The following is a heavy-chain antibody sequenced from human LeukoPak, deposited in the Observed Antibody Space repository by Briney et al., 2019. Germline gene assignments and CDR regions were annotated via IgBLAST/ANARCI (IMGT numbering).Heavy chain of an antibody. CDR2: IYYSGST. CDR1: GGSISSYY. V-gene: IGHV4-59*01. D-gene: IGHD6-19*01. J-gene: IGHJ4*02. CDR3: ARGVWSSGWSAYYFDY. Sequence: PSETLSLTCTVSGGSISSYYWSWIRQPPGKGLEWIANIYYSGSTNYSPSLRSRVTISVDTSKNQFSLELTSVTAADTAVYYCARGVWSSGWSAYYFDYWGQETLVTVSS.